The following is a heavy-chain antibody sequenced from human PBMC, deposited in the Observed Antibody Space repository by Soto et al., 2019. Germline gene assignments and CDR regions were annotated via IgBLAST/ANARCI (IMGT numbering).Heavy chain of an antibody. D-gene: IGHD2-2*01. CDR3: ARLPPPPELGYCSSTSCSNWFDP. V-gene: IGHV5-51*01. CDR2: ISPSDSDT. Sequence: PGESLKISCKGFEYSFTSYWIGWVRQMPGKGLEWMGIISPSDSDTRYSPPFEGQVTMSADKSISTAYLQWSSLKASDTAMYYCARLPPPPELGYCSSTSCSNWFDPWGQGTLVTVSS. J-gene: IGHJ5*02. CDR1: EYSFTSYW.